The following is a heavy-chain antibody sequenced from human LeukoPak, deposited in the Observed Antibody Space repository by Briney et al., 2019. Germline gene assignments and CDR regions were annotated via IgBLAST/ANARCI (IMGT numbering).Heavy chain of an antibody. Sequence: GGSLRLSCAASGFTFSSYGMHWVRQAPGKGLEWVAFIRYDGSNKYYADSVKGRFTISRDNSKNTLYLQMSSLRAEDTAVYYCAKGSDWKSSEEDSWGQGTLVTVSS. J-gene: IGHJ4*02. CDR3: AKGSDWKSSEEDS. V-gene: IGHV3-30*02. D-gene: IGHD6-19*01. CDR2: IRYDGSNK. CDR1: GFTFSSYG.